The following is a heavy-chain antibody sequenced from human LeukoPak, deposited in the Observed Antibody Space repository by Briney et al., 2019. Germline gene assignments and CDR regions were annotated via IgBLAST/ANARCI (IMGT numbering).Heavy chain of an antibody. CDR1: GYTFTSYD. CDR3: ARGCRSGGSCYSANYYYYYMDV. CDR2: MNPNSGNT. D-gene: IGHD2-15*01. V-gene: IGHV1-8*01. Sequence: EASVKVSCKASGYTFTSYDINWVRQATGQGLEWMGWMNPNSGNTGYAQKFQGRGTMTRNTSISTAYMELSSLRSEDTAVYYCARGCRSGGSCYSANYYYYYMDVWGKGTTVTVSS. J-gene: IGHJ6*03.